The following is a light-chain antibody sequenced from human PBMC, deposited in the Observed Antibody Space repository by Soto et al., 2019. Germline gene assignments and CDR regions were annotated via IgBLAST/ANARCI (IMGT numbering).Light chain of an antibody. V-gene: IGLV2-14*03. CDR3: SSYPRSGTPV. Sequence: QSALTQPASVSESPGQSITISCTGTSSDVGFYSYVSWYQHHPGNAPKLLIYDVANRPSGVSNRFSGSKSDNTAYLSISGHQTEDEADYYCSSYPRSGTPVFGGGTKVTVL. J-gene: IGLJ3*02. CDR1: SSDVGFYSY. CDR2: DVA.